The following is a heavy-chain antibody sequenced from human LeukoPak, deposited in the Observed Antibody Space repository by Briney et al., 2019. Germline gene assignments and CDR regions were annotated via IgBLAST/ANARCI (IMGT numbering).Heavy chain of an antibody. V-gene: IGHV3-23*01. CDR1: GFTFTNYA. D-gene: IGHD3-22*01. Sequence: PGASLRLSCVASGFTFTNYAMSWVRQVPGKGLEWVSAISGSGGSTYYIDSVKGRFAISRDPSKNTLNLQMNSLRADDTAVYYCAKDRGFSAAYYSYYGMDVWGQGTTVTVSS. CDR3: AKDRGFSAAYYSYYGMDV. CDR2: ISGSGGST. J-gene: IGHJ6*02.